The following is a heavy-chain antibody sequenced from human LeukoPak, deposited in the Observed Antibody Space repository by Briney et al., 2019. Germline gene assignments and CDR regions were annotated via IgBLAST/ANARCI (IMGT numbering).Heavy chain of an antibody. D-gene: IGHD5-12*01. CDR3: ARGGLPDPIVATIVDY. CDR2: ISAYNGNT. J-gene: IGHJ4*02. V-gene: IGHV1-18*01. CDR1: GYTFTSYG. Sequence: GASVKVSCKASGYTFTSYGISWVRQAPGQGLEWMGWISAYNGNTNYAQKLQGRVTMTTDTSTSTAYMELRSLRSDDTAVYYCARGGLPDPIVATIVDYWGQGTLVTVSS.